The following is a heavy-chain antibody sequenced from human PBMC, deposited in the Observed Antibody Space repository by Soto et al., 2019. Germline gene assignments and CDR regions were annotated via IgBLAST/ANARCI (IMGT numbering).Heavy chain of an antibody. Sequence: GASVTVSCTASGYAFTSYAMQWVRQAPGQRFEWMGWINAGNGNTKYSQKFQGRVTITRDTSASTAYMELSRLRSDDTAVYYCARGGIVVVTPSTINSFDPWGQGTLVTVSS. J-gene: IGHJ5*02. CDR3: ARGGIVVVTPSTINSFDP. D-gene: IGHD3-22*01. CDR1: GYAFTSYA. CDR2: INAGNGNT. V-gene: IGHV1-3*01.